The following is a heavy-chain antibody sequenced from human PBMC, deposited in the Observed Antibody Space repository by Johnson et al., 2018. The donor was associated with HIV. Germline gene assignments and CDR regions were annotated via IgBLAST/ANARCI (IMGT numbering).Heavy chain of an antibody. Sequence: VQLVESGGGLVQPGGSLRLSCAASGLSFSRSWMHWVRQAPGKGLVWVSRTNNDGSTTTYADSVKGGFTVSRANVKTTLFLQMNSLRADDTALYYCASEVRLGYCSGGSCYGDALDIWGQGTMVTVSS. CDR1: GLSFSRSW. D-gene: IGHD2-15*01. J-gene: IGHJ3*02. CDR2: TNNDGSTT. V-gene: IGHV3-74*01. CDR3: ASEVRLGYCSGGSCYGDALDI.